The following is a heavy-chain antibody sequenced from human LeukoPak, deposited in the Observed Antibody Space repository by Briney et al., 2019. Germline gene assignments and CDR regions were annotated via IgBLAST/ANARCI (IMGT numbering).Heavy chain of an antibody. D-gene: IGHD3-22*01. J-gene: IGHJ4*02. CDR1: GGSISTSSYY. CDR2: IFYSGST. Sequence: SETLSLTCTVSGGSISTSSYYWGWVRQPPGKGLEWIGNIFYSGSTYYSPSLKSRVTISLDTSRNQFSLKLNSVTAADTAVYYCARSGGYYIFDYWGQGTLVTVSS. CDR3: ARSGGYYIFDY. V-gene: IGHV4-39*07.